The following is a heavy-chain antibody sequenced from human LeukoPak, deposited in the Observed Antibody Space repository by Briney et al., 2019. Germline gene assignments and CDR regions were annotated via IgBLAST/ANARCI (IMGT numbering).Heavy chain of an antibody. CDR3: ASAGISIAAAGSNWFDP. CDR1: GFTFSDYY. J-gene: IGHJ5*02. V-gene: IGHV3-11*01. Sequence: GGSLRLSCAASGFTFSDYYMSWIRQAPGKGLEWVSYISSSGSTIYYADSVKGRFTISRDNAKNSLYLQMNSLRAEDTAVYYCASAGISIAAAGSNWFDPWGQGTLVTVSS. D-gene: IGHD6-13*01. CDR2: ISSSGSTI.